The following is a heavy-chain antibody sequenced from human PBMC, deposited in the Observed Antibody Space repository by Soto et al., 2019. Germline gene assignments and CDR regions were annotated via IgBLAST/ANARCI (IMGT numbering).Heavy chain of an antibody. Sequence: ASVKVSCKASGYTFTSYGISWVRQAPGQGLEWMGWISAYNGNTNYAQKLQGRVTMTTDTSTSTAYMELRSLRSDDTAVYYCARVVYYYDSSGYYSPVYFDYWGQAPLVTVSS. CDR1: GYTFTSYG. CDR2: ISAYNGNT. CDR3: ARVVYYYDSSGYYSPVYFDY. D-gene: IGHD3-22*01. J-gene: IGHJ4*02. V-gene: IGHV1-18*01.